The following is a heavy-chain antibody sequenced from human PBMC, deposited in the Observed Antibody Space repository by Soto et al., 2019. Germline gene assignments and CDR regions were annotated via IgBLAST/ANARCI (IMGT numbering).Heavy chain of an antibody. Sequence: QVQLQESGPGLVKPSQTLSLTCTVSGGSINSGGYYWSWIRQHPGKGLEWIGYIYYSESTFYNPSLKSRVTISVDTSKNQFSLKLSSVTAADTAVYYCAASCVACGGFNYSGMDVWGQGTTVTVSS. CDR1: GGSINSGGYY. CDR3: AASCVACGGFNYSGMDV. D-gene: IGHD2-21*01. CDR2: IYYSEST. J-gene: IGHJ6*02. V-gene: IGHV4-31*03.